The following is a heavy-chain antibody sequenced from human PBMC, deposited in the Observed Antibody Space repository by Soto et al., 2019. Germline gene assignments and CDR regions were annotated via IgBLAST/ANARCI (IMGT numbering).Heavy chain of an antibody. Sequence: GGSLRLSCAASGFTFSSYGMHWVRQAPSKGLEWVAVIWYDGSNKYYADSVKGRFTISRDNSKNTLYLQMNSLRAEDTAVYYCARNSNWNDPMDVWGQGTTVTVSS. CDR3: ARNSNWNDPMDV. D-gene: IGHD1-20*01. V-gene: IGHV3-33*01. CDR1: GFTFSSYG. J-gene: IGHJ6*02. CDR2: IWYDGSNK.